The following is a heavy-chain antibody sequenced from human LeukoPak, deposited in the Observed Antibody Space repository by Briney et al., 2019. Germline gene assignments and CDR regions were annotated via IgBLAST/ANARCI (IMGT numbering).Heavy chain of an antibody. V-gene: IGHV3-23*01. CDR1: GFTFSSHA. J-gene: IGHJ4*02. Sequence: GGSLRLSCAASGFTFSSHAMSWVRQAPGKGLEWVSGISASGDNTYYADSVRGRFTISRDNSKNTLYLQMNSLRGEDTAKYYCVKWLDLSYFDYWGQGTRVTVSS. CDR3: VKWLDLSYFDY. CDR2: ISASGDNT. D-gene: IGHD6-19*01.